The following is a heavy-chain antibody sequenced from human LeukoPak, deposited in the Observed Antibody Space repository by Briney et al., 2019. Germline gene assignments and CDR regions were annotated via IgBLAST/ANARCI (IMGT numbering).Heavy chain of an antibody. CDR1: GFTFSSYA. V-gene: IGHV3-30*04. CDR3: ARKLPFDY. Sequence: PGRSLRLSRAASGFTFSSYAMHWVRQAPGKGLEWVAVISYDGSNKYYADSVKGRFTISRDNSKNTLYLQMNSLRAEDTAVYYCARKLPFDYWGQGTLVTVSS. CDR2: ISYDGSNK. J-gene: IGHJ4*02.